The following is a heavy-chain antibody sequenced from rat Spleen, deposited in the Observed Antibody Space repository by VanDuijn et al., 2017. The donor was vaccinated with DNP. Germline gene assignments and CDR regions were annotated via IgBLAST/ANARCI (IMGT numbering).Heavy chain of an antibody. V-gene: IGHV5-46*01. CDR3: TTDIDYFHY. CDR1: GFTFSSFP. J-gene: IGHJ2*01. Sequence: EVQLVQSGGGLVQPGRSMKLSCAASGFTFSSFPMAWVRQAPTKGLEWVATITTSGGSTYYRNSVEGRFSILRGNTKNTLYLQMDSLRSEDTATYYCTTDIDYFHYWGQGVMVTVSS. CDR2: ITTSGGST.